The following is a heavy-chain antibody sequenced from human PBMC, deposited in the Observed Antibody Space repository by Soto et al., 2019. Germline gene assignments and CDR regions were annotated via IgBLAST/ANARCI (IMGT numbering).Heavy chain of an antibody. CDR2: IKQDGSEK. V-gene: IGHV3-7*01. CDR1: GFTFSSYW. CDR3: AREGSLGYFDY. D-gene: IGHD1-26*01. Sequence: EVQLVESGGGLVQPGGSLRLSCAASGFTFSSYWMSWVRQAQGKGLGWVANIKQDGSEKYYVDSVKGRFTISRDNAKNSLYLQMNSLRAEDTAVYYCAREGSLGYFDYWGQGTLVTVSS. J-gene: IGHJ4*02.